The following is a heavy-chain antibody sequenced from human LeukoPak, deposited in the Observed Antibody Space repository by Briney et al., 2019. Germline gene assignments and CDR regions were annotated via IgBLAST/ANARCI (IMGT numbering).Heavy chain of an antibody. CDR2: IKQDGSEK. CDR1: GFTFSSYW. J-gene: IGHJ4*02. Sequence: GGSLRLSCATSGFTFSSYWMTWVRQAPGKGLEWVANIKQDGSEKYYVDSVTGRFTISRDNAKNSLYLQMNSLRAEDTAVYYCARSRITPDSWGQGTQVTVSS. CDR3: ARSRITPDS. V-gene: IGHV3-7*04. D-gene: IGHD3-3*01.